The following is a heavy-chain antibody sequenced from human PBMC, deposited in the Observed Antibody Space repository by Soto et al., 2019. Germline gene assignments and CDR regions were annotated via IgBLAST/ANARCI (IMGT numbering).Heavy chain of an antibody. J-gene: IGHJ5*02. CDR1: GSPFILSG. CDR2: IKDDGGDE. V-gene: IGHV3-7*05. D-gene: IGHD6-19*01. CDR3: AGGSGWISDT. Sequence: EVQLVESGGGLVQPGGSFNPPVPPSGSPFILSGLGGFRQAPGKGLEWVAIIKDDGGDELYLEAVRGRFTISRDNAKKSLYLAMDSLRVEDTAVYYCAGGSGWISDTWGQGTLVTVSS.